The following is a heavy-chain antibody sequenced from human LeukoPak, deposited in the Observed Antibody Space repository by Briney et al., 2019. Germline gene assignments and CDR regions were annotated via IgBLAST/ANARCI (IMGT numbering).Heavy chain of an antibody. CDR1: GYSFTTYW. J-gene: IGHJ4*02. CDR3: ARRQGCSSTSCPPDS. CDR2: IYPGDSDT. Sequence: PGESPKISCRGSGYSFTTYWIGWVRQMPGKGLEWMGIIYPGDSDTRYSPSFQGQVTMSADKSINTAYLQWSSLKASDTAMYYCARRQGCSSTSCPPDSWGQGTLVTVSS. D-gene: IGHD2-2*01. V-gene: IGHV5-51*01.